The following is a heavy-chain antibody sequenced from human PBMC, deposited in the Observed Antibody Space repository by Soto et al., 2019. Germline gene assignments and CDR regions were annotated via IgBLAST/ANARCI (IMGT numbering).Heavy chain of an antibody. D-gene: IGHD2-15*01. CDR2: ISYDGSNK. V-gene: IGHV3-30-3*01. Sequence: GGSLRLSCAASGFTFSSYAMHWFRQAPGKGLEWVAVISYDGSNKYYADSVKGRFTISRDNSKNTLYLQMNSLRAEDTAVYYCARDQDIVVVVAATRPAYFDYWGQGTLVTVSS. J-gene: IGHJ4*02. CDR1: GFTFSSYA. CDR3: ARDQDIVVVVAATRPAYFDY.